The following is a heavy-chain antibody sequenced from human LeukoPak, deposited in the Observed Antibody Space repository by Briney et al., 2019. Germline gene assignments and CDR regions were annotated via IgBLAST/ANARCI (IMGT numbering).Heavy chain of an antibody. CDR3: AKAYYDSSGYFHFDY. Sequence: GGSLSLSCAASGFTFSNYAMGWVRQAPGKGLEWVSAIGDYGSSTYYADSVKGRFTISRDNSTNTLYLQMNSLRAEDTAVYYCAKAYYDSSGYFHFDYWGQGTLVTVSS. D-gene: IGHD3-22*01. V-gene: IGHV3-23*01. CDR1: GFTFSNYA. J-gene: IGHJ4*02. CDR2: IGDYGSST.